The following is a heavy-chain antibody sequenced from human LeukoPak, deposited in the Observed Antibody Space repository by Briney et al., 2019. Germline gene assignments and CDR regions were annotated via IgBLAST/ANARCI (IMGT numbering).Heavy chain of an antibody. V-gene: IGHV3-30*18. CDR3: AKGGEDYYDSSGYYYADFDY. D-gene: IGHD3-22*01. CDR1: GFTFSGYG. J-gene: IGHJ4*02. CDR2: ISYDGSNK. Sequence: GGSLRLSCAASGFTFSGYGMHWVRQAPGKGLEWVAVISYDGSNKYYADSVKGRFTISRDNSKDTLYLQMNSLRAEDTAVYYCAKGGEDYYDSSGYYYADFDYWGQGTLVTVSS.